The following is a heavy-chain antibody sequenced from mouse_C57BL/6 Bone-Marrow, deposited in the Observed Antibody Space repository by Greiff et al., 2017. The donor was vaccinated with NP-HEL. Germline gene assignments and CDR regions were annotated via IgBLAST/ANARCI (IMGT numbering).Heavy chain of an antibody. V-gene: IGHV5-17*01. D-gene: IGHD2-4*01. Sequence: EVQRVESGGGLVKPGGSLKLSCAASGFTFSDYGMHWVRQAPEKGLEWVAYISSGSSTIYYADTVKGRFTISRDNAKNTLFLQMTSLRSEDTAMYYCARRSYYDPHFDYWGQGTTLTVSS. CDR2: ISSGSSTI. J-gene: IGHJ2*01. CDR3: ARRSYYDPHFDY. CDR1: GFTFSDYG.